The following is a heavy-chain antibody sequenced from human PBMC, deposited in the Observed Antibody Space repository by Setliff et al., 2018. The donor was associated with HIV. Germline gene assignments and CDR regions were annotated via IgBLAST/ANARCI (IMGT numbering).Heavy chain of an antibody. Sequence: GESLKISCKGSGYSFSNYWIGWVRQMPGKGLEWMGIIYPGDSDTRYSPSFQGQVTISADKSISTAYLQWSSLKASDTAMYYCARSLSGYKYYMDVWGKGTTVTVSS. V-gene: IGHV5-51*01. CDR2: IYPGDSDT. D-gene: IGHD1-26*01. J-gene: IGHJ6*03. CDR1: GYSFSNYW. CDR3: ARSLSGYKYYMDV.